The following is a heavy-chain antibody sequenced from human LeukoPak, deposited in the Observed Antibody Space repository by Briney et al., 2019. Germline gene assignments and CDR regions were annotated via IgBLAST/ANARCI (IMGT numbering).Heavy chain of an antibody. CDR1: GSGFSSYW. V-gene: IGHV5-51*01. Sequence: AASLQISCKGAGSGFSSYWIGWGRQLPGKGLEWRGGNYLGGSDSRYNPSFQGQVTISVDKSISTASLQWSSVTAADTAMYYCATVFYGGNSEDAFDVWGQGTMVTVSS. CDR2: NYLGGSDS. D-gene: IGHD4-23*01. CDR3: ATVFYGGNSEDAFDV. J-gene: IGHJ3*01.